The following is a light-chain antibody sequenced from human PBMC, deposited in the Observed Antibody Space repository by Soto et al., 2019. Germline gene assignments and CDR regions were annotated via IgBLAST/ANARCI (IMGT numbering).Light chain of an antibody. CDR1: SSDVGDYNS. CDR3: CSYVGGYSYV. CDR2: DVS. Sequence: HSVLTQPRSVSGPPGQSVTVSCIGTSSDVGDYNSVSWYQQHPCKAPKLMIYDVSKRPSGVPDRFSGSKSGNTASLTISGVQAEDEADYYCCSYVGGYSYVFGIGTKVTVL. V-gene: IGLV2-11*01. J-gene: IGLJ1*01.